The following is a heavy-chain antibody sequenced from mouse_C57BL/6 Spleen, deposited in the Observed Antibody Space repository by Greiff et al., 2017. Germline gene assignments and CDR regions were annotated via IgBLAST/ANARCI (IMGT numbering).Heavy chain of an antibody. CDR2: ISDGGSYT. D-gene: IGHD1-3*01. Sequence: EVKLVESGGGLVKPGGSLKLSCAASGFTFSSYAMSWVRQTPEKRLEWVATISDGGSYTYYPDNVKGRFTISRDNAKNNLYLQMSHLKSEDTAMYYCARDPSGYPSMDYWGQGTSVTVSS. J-gene: IGHJ4*01. CDR1: GFTFSSYA. CDR3: ARDPSGYPSMDY. V-gene: IGHV5-4*01.